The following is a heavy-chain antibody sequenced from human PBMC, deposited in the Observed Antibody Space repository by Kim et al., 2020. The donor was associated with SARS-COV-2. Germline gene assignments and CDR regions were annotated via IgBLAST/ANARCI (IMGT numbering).Heavy chain of an antibody. Sequence: YSPSFQGQVTISADKSISTAYLQWSSLKASDTAMYYCALHGGIAAAGGNYWGQGTLVTVSS. J-gene: IGHJ4*02. D-gene: IGHD6-13*01. V-gene: IGHV5-51*01. CDR3: ALHGGIAAAGGNY.